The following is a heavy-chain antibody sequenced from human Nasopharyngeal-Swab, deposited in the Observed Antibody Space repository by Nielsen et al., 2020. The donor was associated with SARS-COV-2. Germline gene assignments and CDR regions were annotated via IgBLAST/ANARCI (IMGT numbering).Heavy chain of an antibody. CDR3: ARDKGLRDYVWGSYRSSYYYYYGMDV. J-gene: IGHJ6*02. V-gene: IGHV3-7*01. Sequence: WIRQPTGKGLEWVANIKQDGSEKYYVDSVKGRFTISRDNAKNSLYLQMNSLRAEDTAVYYCARDKGLRDYVWGSYRSSYYYYYGMDVWGQGTTVTVSS. CDR2: IKQDGSEK. D-gene: IGHD3-16*02.